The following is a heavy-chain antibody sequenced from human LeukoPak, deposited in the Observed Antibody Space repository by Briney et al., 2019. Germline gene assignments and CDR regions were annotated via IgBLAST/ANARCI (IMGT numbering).Heavy chain of an antibody. V-gene: IGHV4-34*01. CDR2: INHSGRT. J-gene: IGHJ4*02. Sequence: SETLSLTCAVYGGSFSGHYWSWIRQPPGKGLEWIGEINHSGRTNYNPSLKSRVTISVDTSKNQFSLKLNSVTAADTAVYYCASGGALWFGELLDYWGQGTLVTVSS. CDR1: GGSFSGHY. CDR3: ASGGALWFGELLDY. D-gene: IGHD3-10*01.